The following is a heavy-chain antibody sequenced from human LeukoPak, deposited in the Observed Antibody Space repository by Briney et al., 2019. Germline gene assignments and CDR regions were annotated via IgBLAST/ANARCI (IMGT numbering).Heavy chain of an antibody. D-gene: IGHD2-15*01. CDR2: IYYSGST. V-gene: IGHV4-59*12. J-gene: IGHJ3*02. Sequence: PSETLSLTCTVSGGSISSYYWSWIRQPPGKGLEWIGYIYYSGSTNYNPSLKSRVTISVDKSKNQFSLKLSSVTAADTAVYYCASPHCSGGSCYAFDIWGQGTMVTVSS. CDR1: GGSISSYY. CDR3: ASPHCSGGSCYAFDI.